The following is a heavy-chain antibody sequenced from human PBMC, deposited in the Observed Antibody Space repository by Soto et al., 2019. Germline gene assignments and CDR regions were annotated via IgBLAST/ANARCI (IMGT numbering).Heavy chain of an antibody. CDR1: GFTFRAYL. Sequence: PGGSLRLSCAASGFTFRAYLMSWVRQAPGKGLEWVGRIKSESDGGTTDYAAPVKGRFTISRDDSKNTLYLEMNSLKSEDTALYYCTTVFYWGQGAQVTVSS. D-gene: IGHD3-3*01. J-gene: IGHJ4*02. CDR2: IKSESDGGTT. CDR3: TTVFY. V-gene: IGHV3-15*01.